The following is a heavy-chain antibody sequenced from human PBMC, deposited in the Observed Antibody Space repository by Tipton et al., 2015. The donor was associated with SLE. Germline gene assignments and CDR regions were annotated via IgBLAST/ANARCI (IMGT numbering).Heavy chain of an antibody. CDR2: ISSSSSYI. V-gene: IGHV3-21*03. CDR1: GFTFSNYN. CDR3: ARMVQGVHNWFDP. Sequence: SLRLSCAASGFTFSNYNMHWARQAPGKGLEWVSSISSSSSYIYYADSVKGRFTISRDNAKNSLYLQMNSLRAEDTAVYYCARMVQGVHNWFDPWGQGTLVTVSS. J-gene: IGHJ5*02. D-gene: IGHD3-10*01.